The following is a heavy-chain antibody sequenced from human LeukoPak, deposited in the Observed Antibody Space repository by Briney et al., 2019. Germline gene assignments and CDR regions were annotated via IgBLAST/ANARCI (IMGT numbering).Heavy chain of an antibody. CDR1: GYTFTNYA. V-gene: IGHV7-4-1*02. Sequence: ASVKVSCKASGYTFTNYAMNWVRQAPGQGLEWMGWINTNAGNPTYAQDFTGRFVFSFDTSASTAYLQISSLKAEDTAVYYCARDFGRFGYWGQGTLVTVSS. CDR2: INTNAGNP. CDR3: ARDFGRFGY. J-gene: IGHJ4*02. D-gene: IGHD3-10*01.